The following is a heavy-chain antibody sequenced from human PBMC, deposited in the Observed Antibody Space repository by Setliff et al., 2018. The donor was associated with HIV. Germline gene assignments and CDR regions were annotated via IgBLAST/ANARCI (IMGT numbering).Heavy chain of an antibody. D-gene: IGHD2-21*01. Sequence: SETLSLTCAVSGYSISSGYYWGWIRQSPGKGLEWIGSIYHSGNTYYNPSLKSRVTMSVDTSKNHFSLRLNSVTATDTAVYYCARHVRGGDMRRSFDFWGQGTLVTAPQ. CDR2: IYHSGNT. CDR3: ARHVRGGDMRRSFDF. CDR1: GYSISSGYY. V-gene: IGHV4-38-2*01. J-gene: IGHJ4*02.